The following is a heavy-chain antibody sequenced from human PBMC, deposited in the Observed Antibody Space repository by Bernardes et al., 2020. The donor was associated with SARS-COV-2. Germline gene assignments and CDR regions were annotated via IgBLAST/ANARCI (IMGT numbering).Heavy chain of an antibody. CDR3: AHCSGGSCYHNWFDP. J-gene: IGHJ5*02. CDR1: GYTFTSYG. D-gene: IGHD2-15*01. Sequence: ASVKVSCKASGYTFTSYGISWVRQAPGQGLERMGWISAYNGNTNYAQKLQGRVTMTTDTSTSTAYMELRSLRSDDTSVYYCAHCSGGSCYHNWFDPWGQGTLVTVSS. CDR2: ISAYNGNT. V-gene: IGHV1-18*01.